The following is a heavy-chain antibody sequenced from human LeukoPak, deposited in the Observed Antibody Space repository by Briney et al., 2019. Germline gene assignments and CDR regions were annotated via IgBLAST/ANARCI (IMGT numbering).Heavy chain of an antibody. Sequence: SVTVSCTASGGTLSSYAISWVRQAPGQGLEWLGRIIPILGTANYAQKFQGRVTITADKSTSTAYMELSSLRSEDTAVYSCASGPQHSCGGGCYSDYFDYWGQGTLVTVSS. J-gene: IGHJ4*02. V-gene: IGHV1-69*04. D-gene: IGHD2-21*02. CDR1: GGTLSSYA. CDR2: IIPILGTA. CDR3: ASGPQHSCGGGCYSDYFDY.